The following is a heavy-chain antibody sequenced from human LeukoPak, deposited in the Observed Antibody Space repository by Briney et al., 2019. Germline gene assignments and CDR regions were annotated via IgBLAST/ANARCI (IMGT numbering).Heavy chain of an antibody. CDR3: ARGVATTNLPQYYYMDV. J-gene: IGHJ6*03. Sequence: ASVKVSCKASGYTFTDHFLHWVRQAPGQGLEWMGWINPNSGATTYAQNFQGRVTMTMDTSISTAYMELSRLRSDDTAVYYCARGVATTNLPQYYYMDVWGKGTTVTVSS. CDR2: INPNSGAT. D-gene: IGHD5-12*01. V-gene: IGHV1-2*02. CDR1: GYTFTDHF.